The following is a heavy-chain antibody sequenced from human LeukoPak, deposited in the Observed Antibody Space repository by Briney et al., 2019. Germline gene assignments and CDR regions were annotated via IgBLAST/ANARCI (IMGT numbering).Heavy chain of an antibody. J-gene: IGHJ4*02. CDR1: GFTFSSYG. D-gene: IGHD2-15*01. CDR2: ISGSAGST. CDR3: AKDHLYCSGGSCYGDY. V-gene: IGHV3-23*01. Sequence: GGSLRLFCAASGFTFSSYGMSWVRTQAPGKGLEWVSAISGSAGSTYYADSVKGRFTISRDNSKNTLYLQMNSPRAEDTAVYYCAKDHLYCSGGSCYGDYWGQGTLVTVSS.